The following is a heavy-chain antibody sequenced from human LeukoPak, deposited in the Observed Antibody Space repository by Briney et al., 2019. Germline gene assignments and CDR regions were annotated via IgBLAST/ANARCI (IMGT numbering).Heavy chain of an antibody. D-gene: IGHD3-9*01. CDR3: AAGYPDYYYYGMDV. J-gene: IGHJ6*02. CDR1: GYTFTSYG. CDR2: ISAYNGNT. V-gene: IGHV1-18*01. Sequence: ASVRVSCKASGYTFTSYGMSWVRQAPGQGLEWMGWISAYNGNTNYAQKLQGRVTMTTDTSTSTAYMELRSLRSDDTAVYYCAAGYPDYYYYGMDVWGQGTTVTVSS.